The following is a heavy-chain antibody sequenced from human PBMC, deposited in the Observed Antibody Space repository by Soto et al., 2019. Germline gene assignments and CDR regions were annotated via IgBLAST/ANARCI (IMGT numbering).Heavy chain of an antibody. CDR3: ARKPLMTTVTTVLVGVGWFDP. Sequence: SETLSLTCAVYGGSFSGYYWSWIRQPPGKGLEWIGEINHSGSTNYNPSLKSRVTISVDTSKNQFSLKLSSVTAADTAVYYCARKPLMTTVTTVLVGVGWFDPWGQGTLVTVSS. D-gene: IGHD4-17*01. CDR2: INHSGST. V-gene: IGHV4-34*01. CDR1: GGSFSGYY. J-gene: IGHJ5*02.